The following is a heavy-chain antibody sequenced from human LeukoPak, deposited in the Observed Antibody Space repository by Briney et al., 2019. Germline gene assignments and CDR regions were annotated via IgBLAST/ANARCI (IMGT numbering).Heavy chain of an antibody. V-gene: IGHV3-49*03. CDR3: TRVYCSGGSCYRLHY. Sequence: GRSLRLSCTASGFTFGDYAMSWLRQAPEKGLEWVGFIRSKAYGGTTEYAASVKGRFTISRDDSKSIAYLQMNSLKTEDTAVYYCTRVYCSGGSCYRLHYWGQGTLVTVSS. D-gene: IGHD2-15*01. J-gene: IGHJ4*02. CDR2: IRSKAYGGTT. CDR1: GFTFGDYA.